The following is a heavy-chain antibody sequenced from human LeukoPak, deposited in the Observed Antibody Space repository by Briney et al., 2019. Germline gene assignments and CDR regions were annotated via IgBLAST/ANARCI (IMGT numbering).Heavy chain of an antibody. CDR1: GFTFSAYE. CDR2: ITADGTNK. D-gene: IGHD1-26*01. Sequence: GGSLRLSCAASGFTFSAYEMNWVRQAPGKGLEWVSYITADGTNKYDADSVKGRFTISRDNAKNSLYLQMNSPRVDDTAFYYCAREVEWELPDYWGQGTLVTVSS. V-gene: IGHV3-48*03. CDR3: AREVEWELPDY. J-gene: IGHJ4*02.